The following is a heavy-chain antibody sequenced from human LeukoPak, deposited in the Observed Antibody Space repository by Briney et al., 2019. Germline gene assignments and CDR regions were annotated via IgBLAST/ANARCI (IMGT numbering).Heavy chain of an antibody. Sequence: SETLSLTCAVYGGSFSGYYWSWIRQPPGKGLEWIGEINHSGSTNYNPSLKSRVTISVDTSKNQFSLKLSSVTAADTAMYYCARGKPHKRSYSTNYYRHYHLDYWGQGTLVTVSS. CDR1: GGSFSGYY. D-gene: IGHD4-11*01. CDR3: ARGKPHKRSYSTNYYRHYHLDY. J-gene: IGHJ4*02. CDR2: INHSGST. V-gene: IGHV4-34*01.